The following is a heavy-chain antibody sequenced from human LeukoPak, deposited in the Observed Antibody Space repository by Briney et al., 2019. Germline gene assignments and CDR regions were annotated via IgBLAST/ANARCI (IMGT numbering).Heavy chain of an antibody. Sequence: GGSLRLSCAASGFTFSDYYMSWIRQAPGKGLEWISYISSSGSSIQYADSVRGRFTISRDNAKTSLYLQMNSLRTEDTSVYYCARSAQWELPDYWGQGTLVTVSS. CDR1: GFTFSDYY. D-gene: IGHD1-26*01. CDR3: ARSAQWELPDY. J-gene: IGHJ4*02. CDR2: ISSSGSSI. V-gene: IGHV3-11*04.